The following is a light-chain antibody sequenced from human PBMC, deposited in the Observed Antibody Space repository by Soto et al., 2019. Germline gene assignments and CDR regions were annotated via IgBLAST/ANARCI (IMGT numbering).Light chain of an antibody. V-gene: IGKV1-5*01. CDR1: QSISSY. CDR2: DAS. J-gene: IGKJ1*01. CDR3: HQYNYYRPT. Sequence: DIHMTQSPSSLSASLGDRVTITCLASQSISSYLNWYQEKPGKAPKLLIYDASSLEGGVPSRFSGSGSGTEFTLTISSLQPDDFATYYCHQYNYYRPTFGQGTKVDIK.